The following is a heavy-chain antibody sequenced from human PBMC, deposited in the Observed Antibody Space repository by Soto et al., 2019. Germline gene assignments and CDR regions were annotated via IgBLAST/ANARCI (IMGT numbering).Heavy chain of an antibody. CDR1: GGSISSSSYF. Sequence: QLQLQESGPGLVKPSETLSLTCSVSGGSISSSSYFWGWIRQPPGKGLEWIGSIYYSGSTYYNPSLTIRVTVSVDTSKNQFSLKLSSVTAADTAVYYCARHPSDFWFDPWGQGTLVTVSS. CDR2: IYYSGST. V-gene: IGHV4-39*01. J-gene: IGHJ5*02. D-gene: IGHD2-21*02. CDR3: ARHPSDFWFDP.